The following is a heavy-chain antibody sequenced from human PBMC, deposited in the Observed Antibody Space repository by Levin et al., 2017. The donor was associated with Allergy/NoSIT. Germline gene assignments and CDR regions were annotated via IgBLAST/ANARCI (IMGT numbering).Heavy chain of an antibody. CDR3: ARKRGDV. Sequence: ASVKVSCAASGFTFSTYWMSWVRQAPGKGLEWVANIKHDGSEEYYVDSVKGRFTISRDNAKNSLYLQMNTLRAEDTAVYYCARKRGDVWGQGTTVTVSS. CDR1: GFTFSTYW. V-gene: IGHV3-7*01. CDR2: IKHDGSEE. J-gene: IGHJ6*02.